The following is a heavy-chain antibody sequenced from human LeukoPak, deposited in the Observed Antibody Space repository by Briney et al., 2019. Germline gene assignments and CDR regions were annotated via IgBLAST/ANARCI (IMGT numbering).Heavy chain of an antibody. Sequence: PSETLSLTCAVSGYSIISGYYWAWIRHPPGKGLEGIGSIYHSGRTHYNQSVKSRGTISVDTSKNQSSLKLTPVTAADTAVYYCARDPPTVATFGDYWGKGNLVSVSS. J-gene: IGHJ4*02. V-gene: IGHV4-38-2*02. CDR3: ARDPPTVATFGDY. CDR1: GYSIISGYY. CDR2: IYHSGRT. D-gene: IGHD4-17*01.